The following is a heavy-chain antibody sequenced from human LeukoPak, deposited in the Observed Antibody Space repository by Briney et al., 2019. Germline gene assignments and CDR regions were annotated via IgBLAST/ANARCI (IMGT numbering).Heavy chain of an antibody. CDR3: ARDRRDGYNLLDY. D-gene: IGHD5-24*01. Sequence: GGSLRLSCAASGFTFSSYWMSWVRQAPGKGLEWVANMKHDGSEFYYADSVKGRVTISRDHAKNALYLQMNNLRAEDTSVYYCARDRRDGYNLLDYWGQGTLVTVSS. CDR1: GFTFSSYW. J-gene: IGHJ4*02. CDR2: MKHDGSEF. V-gene: IGHV3-7*01.